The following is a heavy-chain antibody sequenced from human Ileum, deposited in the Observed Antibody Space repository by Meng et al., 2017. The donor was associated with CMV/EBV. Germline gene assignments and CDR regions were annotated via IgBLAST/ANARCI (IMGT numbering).Heavy chain of an antibody. CDR2: IKGKIHGGTV. CDR3: TAGLGATEVDN. Sequence: EVQLXXXXXGLVXPXXXLRLXCAASGFPFTNAWMSWVRQAPGKGLEWVGRIKGKIHGGTVDYAAPVKGRFTISRDDSKNALYLQMNGLKIEDTAVYYCTAGLGATEVDNWGQGTLVTVSS. CDR1: GFPFTNAW. V-gene: IGHV3-15*01. J-gene: IGHJ4*02. D-gene: IGHD1-26*01.